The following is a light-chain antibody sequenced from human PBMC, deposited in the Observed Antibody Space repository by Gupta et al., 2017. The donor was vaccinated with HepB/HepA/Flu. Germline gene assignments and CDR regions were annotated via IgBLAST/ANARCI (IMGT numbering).Light chain of an antibody. V-gene: IGKV2-28*01. CDR1: QSLLHSNGYNY. CDR3: MQALQTPWT. Sequence: DIVMTQSPLSLPVTPGEPASISCRSSQSLLHSNGYNYLDWYLQKLGQSPQLLIYLGSNRGYGVPDRFSGSGSGTDFTLKIIRVEAKDVGLYYCMQALQTPWTFGQGTKVEIK. J-gene: IGKJ1*01. CDR2: LGS.